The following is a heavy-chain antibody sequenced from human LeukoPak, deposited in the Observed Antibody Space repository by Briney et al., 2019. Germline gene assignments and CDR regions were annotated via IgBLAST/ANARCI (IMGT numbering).Heavy chain of an antibody. CDR3: ARLDSSGYYVDY. V-gene: IGHV4-59*08. Sequence: SETLPLTCTVSGGSISTYSWSWIRQPPGKGLEWIGYIYYSGTPNYNSSLKSRVTISVDTSKNQFSLKLSSVTAADTAVYYCARLDSSGYYVDYWGQGTLVTVSS. CDR2: IYYSGTP. J-gene: IGHJ4*02. D-gene: IGHD3-22*01. CDR1: GGSISTYS.